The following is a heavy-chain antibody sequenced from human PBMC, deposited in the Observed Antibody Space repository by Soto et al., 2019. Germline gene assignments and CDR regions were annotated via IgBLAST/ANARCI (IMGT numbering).Heavy chain of an antibody. Sequence: ASVKVSCKASGYTFTGYYMHWVRQAPGQGLEWMGWISAYNGNTNYAQKLQGRVTMTTDTSTTTAYMELRSLRSDDTAVYYCARSGPPAGDWGQGTLVTVSS. D-gene: IGHD3-10*01. CDR1: GYTFTGYY. CDR2: ISAYNGNT. V-gene: IGHV1-18*04. CDR3: ARSGPPAGD. J-gene: IGHJ4*02.